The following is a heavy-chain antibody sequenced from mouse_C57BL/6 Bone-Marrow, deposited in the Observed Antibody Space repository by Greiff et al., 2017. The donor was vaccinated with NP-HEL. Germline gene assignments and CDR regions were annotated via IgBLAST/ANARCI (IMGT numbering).Heavy chain of an antibody. J-gene: IGHJ3*01. V-gene: IGHV1-64*01. CDR3: ARRHYGRAWFAY. D-gene: IGHD1-1*01. CDR2: IHPNSGST. CDR1: GYTFTSYW. Sequence: LQPGAELVKPGASVKLSCKASGYTFTSYWMHWVKQRPGQGLEWIGMIHPNSGSTNYNEKFKSKATLTVDKSSSTAYMQLSSLTSEDSAVYYCARRHYGRAWFAYWGQGTLVTVSA.